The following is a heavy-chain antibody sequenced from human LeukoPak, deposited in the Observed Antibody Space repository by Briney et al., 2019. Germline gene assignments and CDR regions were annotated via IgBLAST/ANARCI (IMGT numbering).Heavy chain of an antibody. V-gene: IGHV4-34*01. J-gene: IGHJ4*02. Sequence: SETLSLTCTLYGGSLNDSDWSWIRQPPGKGLEWIGEITHSGGTHYNPSLWSRLTISTDTSRNKLSPQLTSVTVADTGVYFCARVSDIMISFGGAISYFDYWGQGALVTVSS. CDR1: GGSLNDSD. CDR2: ITHSGGT. CDR3: ARVSDIMISFGGAISYFDY. D-gene: IGHD3-16*02.